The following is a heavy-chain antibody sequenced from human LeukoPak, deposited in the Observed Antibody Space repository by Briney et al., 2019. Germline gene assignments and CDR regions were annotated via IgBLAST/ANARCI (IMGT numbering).Heavy chain of an antibody. CDR2: MNPNSGNT. D-gene: IGHD3-10*01. Sequence: ASVKVSCKASGYTFTSYDTNWVRQATGQGLEWMGWMNPNSGNTGYAQKFQGRVTMTRNTSISTAYMELSSLRSEDTAVYYCARAPSRRFGELLRWFDPWGQGTLVTVSS. CDR3: ARAPSRRFGELLRWFDP. V-gene: IGHV1-8*01. CDR1: GYTFTSYD. J-gene: IGHJ5*02.